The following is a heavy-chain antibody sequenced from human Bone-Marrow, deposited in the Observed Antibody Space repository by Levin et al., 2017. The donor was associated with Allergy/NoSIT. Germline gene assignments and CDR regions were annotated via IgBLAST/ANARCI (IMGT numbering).Heavy chain of an antibody. J-gene: IGHJ4*02. CDR1: GGSISSYY. D-gene: IGHD1-1*01. CDR2: ISYSGDT. Sequence: SETLSLTCTVSGGSISSYYWSWIRQPPGKGPEWIGYISYSGDTNYNPSLKSRLTISVDTSRNQFSLKLSSVTAADTAVYYCARATRSSLIYYFDFWGQGTLVTVSS. CDR3: ARATRSSLIYYFDF. V-gene: IGHV4-59*01.